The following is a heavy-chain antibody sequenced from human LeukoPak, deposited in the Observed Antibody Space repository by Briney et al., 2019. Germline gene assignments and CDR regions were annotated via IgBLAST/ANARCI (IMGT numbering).Heavy chain of an antibody. CDR2: IYYSGTT. Sequence: SETLSLTCTVSGGSISSYYWSWIRQPPGKGLEWIGYIYYSGTTNYNPSLKSRVTISVDTSKNQFSLMLSSVTAADTAVYYCATLAVAGTPGPYYYYYYMDVWGKGTTVTVSS. V-gene: IGHV4-59*01. CDR3: ATLAVAGTPGPYYYYYYMDV. CDR1: GGSISSYY. J-gene: IGHJ6*03. D-gene: IGHD6-19*01.